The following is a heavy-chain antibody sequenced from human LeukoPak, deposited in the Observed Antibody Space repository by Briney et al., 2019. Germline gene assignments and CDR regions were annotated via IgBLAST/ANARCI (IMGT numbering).Heavy chain of an antibody. D-gene: IGHD2-15*01. J-gene: IGHJ4*02. Sequence: PGRSLRLSCAASGSTFSSYAMHWVRQAPGKGLEWVAVISYDGSNKYYADSVKGRFTISRDNSKNTLYLQMNSLRAEDTAVYYCAREAAGFDYWGQGTLVTVSS. CDR3: AREAAGFDY. V-gene: IGHV3-30*01. CDR2: ISYDGSNK. CDR1: GSTFSSYA.